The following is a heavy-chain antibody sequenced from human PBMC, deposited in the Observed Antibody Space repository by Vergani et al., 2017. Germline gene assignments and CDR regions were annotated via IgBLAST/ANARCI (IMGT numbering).Heavy chain of an antibody. CDR1: GGSITSSSYY. J-gene: IGHJ4*02. V-gene: IGHV4-39*01. D-gene: IGHD4-17*01. Sequence: QLQLQESGPGLVKPSETLSLTRTVSGGSITSSSYYWGWIRQPPGKGLEWIGSIYYSGSTYYNPSLKSRLTISVDASKNQFSLKLSSVTAPDTAVYYCASGWDFGDSRWGQGTLVTVSS. CDR2: IYYSGST. CDR3: ASGWDFGDSR.